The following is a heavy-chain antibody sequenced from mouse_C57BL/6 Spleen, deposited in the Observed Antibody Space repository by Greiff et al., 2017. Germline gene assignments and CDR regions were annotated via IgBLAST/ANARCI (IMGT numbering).Heavy chain of an antibody. D-gene: IGHD3-2*02. CDR3: AKGDSSGYRFAY. J-gene: IGHJ3*01. CDR2: IYPGSGST. CDR1: GYTFTSYW. Sequence: QVQLQQPGAELVKPGASVKMSCKASGYTFTSYWITWVKQRPGQGLEWIGDIYPGSGSTNYNEKFKSKATLTVDTSSSTAYMQLSSLTSEGSAVYYCAKGDSSGYRFAYWGQGTLVTVSA. V-gene: IGHV1-55*01.